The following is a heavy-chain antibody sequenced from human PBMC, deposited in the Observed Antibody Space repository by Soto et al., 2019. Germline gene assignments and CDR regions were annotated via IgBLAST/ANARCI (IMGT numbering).Heavy chain of an antibody. D-gene: IGHD4-17*01. V-gene: IGHV1-24*01. CDR1: GYTHTELS. CDR3: ATSGLRSTPKFDY. J-gene: IGHJ4*02. Sequence: ASVKVSCKVSGYTHTELSMHWVRPAPGKGLEWMGGFDPEDGETIYAQKFQGRVTMTEDTSTDTAYMELSSLRSEDTAVYYCATSGLRSTPKFDYWGQGTLVTVSS. CDR2: FDPEDGET.